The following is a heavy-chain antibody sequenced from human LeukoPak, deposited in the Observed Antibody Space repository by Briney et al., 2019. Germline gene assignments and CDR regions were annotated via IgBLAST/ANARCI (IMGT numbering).Heavy chain of an antibody. CDR3: ASVSLGYCSSTSCRSGGY. Sequence: PSETLSLTCAVYGGSFSGYYWSWIRQPPGKGLEWIGEINRSGSTDYNPSLKSRVTISVDTSKNQFSLKLSSVTAADTAVYYCASVSLGYCSSTSCRSGGYWGQGTLVTVSS. CDR1: GGSFSGYY. J-gene: IGHJ4*02. D-gene: IGHD2-2*01. CDR2: INRSGST. V-gene: IGHV4-34*01.